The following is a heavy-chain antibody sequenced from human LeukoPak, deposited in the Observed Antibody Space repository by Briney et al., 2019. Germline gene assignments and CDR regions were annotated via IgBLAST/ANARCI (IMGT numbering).Heavy chain of an antibody. J-gene: IGHJ4*02. CDR2: IDPSDSYT. CDR1: GYSFTSYW. Sequence: GEPLKISSKGSGYSFTSYWTSGVRQMPGKGLEWMGKIDPSDSYTNYSPSFQGHVTISVDKSINTAYLQWSSLEASDTAIYYCARKLSPLDYWGQGTLVTVSS. V-gene: IGHV5-10-1*01. D-gene: IGHD3-16*02. CDR3: ARKLSPLDY.